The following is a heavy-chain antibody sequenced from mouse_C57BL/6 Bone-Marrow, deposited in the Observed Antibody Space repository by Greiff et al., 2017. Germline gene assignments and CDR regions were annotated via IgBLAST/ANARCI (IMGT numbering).Heavy chain of an antibody. D-gene: IGHD1-1*01. V-gene: IGHV1-59*01. Sequence: VQLQQPGAELVRPGTSVKLSCKASGYTFTSYWMHWVKQRPGQGLEWIGVIDPSDSYTNYNQKFKGKATLTVDTSSSTAYMQLSSLTSEDSAVYCCARSYYYGSSWIYWGQGTTLTVSS. CDR2: IDPSDSYT. J-gene: IGHJ2*01. CDR3: ARSYYYGSSWIY. CDR1: GYTFTSYW.